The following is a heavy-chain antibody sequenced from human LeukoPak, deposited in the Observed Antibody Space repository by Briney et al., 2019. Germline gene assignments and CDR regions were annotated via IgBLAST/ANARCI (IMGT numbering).Heavy chain of an antibody. CDR2: ITATSSST. CDR3: AKEVANYYDSSGYFFDY. D-gene: IGHD3-22*01. Sequence: GGSLRLSCAASGFTSRSNGMSWVRQAPGKGLEWVSAITATSSSTHDADSVQGRFTISRDNSKNTLYLQMNSLRAEDTAVYYCAKEVANYYDSSGYFFDYWGQGTLVTVSS. CDR1: GFTSRSNG. J-gene: IGHJ4*02. V-gene: IGHV3-23*01.